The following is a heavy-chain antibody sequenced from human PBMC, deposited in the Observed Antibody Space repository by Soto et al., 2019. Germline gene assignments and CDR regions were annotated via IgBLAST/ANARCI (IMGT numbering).Heavy chain of an antibody. V-gene: IGHV3-23*01. CDR3: AKEGTSGLCYFDY. Sequence: EVQLLESGGGLVQPGGSLRLSCAASGFTFSNYAMNWVRQAPGKGLEWVSTISGSGGSPYYAGSVKGRCTISRDNSKNTLYLEMNSLRAGDSAIYYCAKEGTSGLCYFDYWGQGTLVPVSS. J-gene: IGHJ4*02. D-gene: IGHD6-19*01. CDR1: GFTFSNYA. CDR2: ISGSGGSP.